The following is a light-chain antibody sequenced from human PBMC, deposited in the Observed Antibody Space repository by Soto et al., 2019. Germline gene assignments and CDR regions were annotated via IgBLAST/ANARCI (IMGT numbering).Light chain of an antibody. CDR1: QSVSSSY. CDR3: QQYYTYWHM. CDR2: GAS. Sequence: EIVLTQSPGTLSLSPGERATLSCRASQSVSSSYLAWYQQKPGQAPRLLIYGASNRATGIPDRFSGSGSGTDFTLTISSLQPDDFATYYCQQYYTYWHMFGQGTKVDI. J-gene: IGKJ1*01. V-gene: IGKV3-20*01.